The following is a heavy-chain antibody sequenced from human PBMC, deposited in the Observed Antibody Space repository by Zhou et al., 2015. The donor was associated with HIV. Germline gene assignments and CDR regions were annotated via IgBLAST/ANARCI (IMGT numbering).Heavy chain of an antibody. CDR2: INQDGTER. J-gene: IGHJ3*02. V-gene: IGHV3-7*01. D-gene: IGHD3-22*01. CDR3: ATHFYYHDSSDCFDM. CDR1: GFTFRSYW. Sequence: EAQLVESGGGLVQPGGSLRLSCAVSGFTFRSYWMTWVRQAPGRGLEWVANINQDGTERYFLNSVKGRFTISRDNAKDSLFLQMNSLRDEDSAVYYCATHFYYHDSSDCFDMWGQGTMVTVS.